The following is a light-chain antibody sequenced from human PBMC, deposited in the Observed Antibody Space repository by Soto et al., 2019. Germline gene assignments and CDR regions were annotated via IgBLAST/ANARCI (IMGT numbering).Light chain of an antibody. V-gene: IGKV3-15*01. CDR2: AVS. CDR1: QSVHNN. CDR3: QQYDNWRT. Sequence: EIVMTQSPATLSVSSGERATLSCKASQSVHNNLAWYQQKPSQAPRLLIHAVSTRATGIPARFSGSGSGTKFTLTISSLQSEDFAVYYCQQYDNWRTFGQGTKVEI. J-gene: IGKJ1*01.